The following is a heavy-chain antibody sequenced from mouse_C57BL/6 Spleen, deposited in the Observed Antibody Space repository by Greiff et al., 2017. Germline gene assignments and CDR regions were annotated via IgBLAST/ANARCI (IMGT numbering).Heavy chain of an antibody. D-gene: IGHD1-1*01. CDR1: GYTFTSYG. V-gene: IGHV1-81*01. J-gene: IGHJ4*01. Sequence: VKLQQSGAELARPGASVKLSCKASGYTFTSYGISWVKQRTGQGLEWIGEIYPRSGNTYYNEKFKGKATLTADKSSSTAYMELRSLTSEDSAVYFCARGDYGSNYAMDYWGQGTSVTVSS. CDR2: IYPRSGNT. CDR3: ARGDYGSNYAMDY.